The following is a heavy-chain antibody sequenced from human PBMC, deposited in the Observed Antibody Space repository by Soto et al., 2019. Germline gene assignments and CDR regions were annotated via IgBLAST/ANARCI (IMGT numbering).Heavy chain of an antibody. J-gene: IGHJ4*02. D-gene: IGHD6-13*01. CDR2: IYSGGST. CDR1: GFIVSSNY. V-gene: IGHV3-66*01. CDR3: TRGSAAAGNYYFDS. Sequence: EVQLVESGGDLVQPGGSLRLSCAASGFIVSSNYMSWVRQAPGKGLEWVSVIYSGGSTYYADSVEGRFTISRDNSENTLYLQRSTLRAEDTAVYYCTRGSAAAGNYYFDSWGQGTLVTVSS.